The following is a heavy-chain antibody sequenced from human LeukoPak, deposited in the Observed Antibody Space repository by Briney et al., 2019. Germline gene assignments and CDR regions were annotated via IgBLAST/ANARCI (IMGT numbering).Heavy chain of an antibody. CDR2: ISSSSSYI. D-gene: IGHD2-21*02. Sequence: GGSLRVSFAASGFTFSSYSMNWVRQAPGKGLEWVSSISSSSSYIYYADSVKGRFTISRDSAKNSLYLQMNSLRAEDTAVYYCATRGVTYFDYWGEGTLVTVSS. V-gene: IGHV3-21*01. CDR3: ATRGVTYFDY. J-gene: IGHJ4*02. CDR1: GFTFSSYS.